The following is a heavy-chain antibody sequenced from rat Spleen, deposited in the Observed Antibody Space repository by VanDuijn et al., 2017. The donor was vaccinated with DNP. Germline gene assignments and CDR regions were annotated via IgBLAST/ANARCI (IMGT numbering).Heavy chain of an antibody. CDR3: ARSWVGVRGIWFAY. V-gene: IGHV1-43*01. CDR2: IYTGSGGT. D-gene: IGHD4-3*01. Sequence: QVQLQQSGAELAKPGSSVKISCKASDYTFTSYYIGWIKQTTGQGLEYIGYIYTGSGGTNYNEKFKGKATLTVDKSSNTAFMQLSSLTPDDSAVYYCARSWVGVRGIWFAYWGQGTLVTVSS. CDR1: DYTFTSYY. J-gene: IGHJ3*01.